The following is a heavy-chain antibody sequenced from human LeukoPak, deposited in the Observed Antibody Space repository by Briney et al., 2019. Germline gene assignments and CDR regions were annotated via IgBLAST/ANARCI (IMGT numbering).Heavy chain of an antibody. CDR3: ARDHPGGYRLLYDWFDP. Sequence: GASVKVSCKASGYTFTSYGISWVRQAPGQGLEWMGWISAYNGNTNYAQKLQGRVTMTTDTSTSTAYMELRSLRSDDTAVYYCARDHPGGYRLLYDWFDPWGQGTLVTVSS. CDR1: GYTFTSYG. D-gene: IGHD2-2*02. V-gene: IGHV1-18*01. CDR2: ISAYNGNT. J-gene: IGHJ5*02.